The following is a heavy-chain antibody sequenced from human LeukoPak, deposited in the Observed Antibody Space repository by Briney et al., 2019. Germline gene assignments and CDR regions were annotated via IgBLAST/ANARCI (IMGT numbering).Heavy chain of an antibody. D-gene: IGHD2-15*01. V-gene: IGHV1-2*02. CDR3: ARDQGVSTGGLSNFDY. CDR2: INPNSGGT. Sequence: ASVKVSCKASGYTFTGYYMHWVRQAPGQGLEWMGWINPNSGGTNYAQKFQGRVTMTRDTSISTAYMDLSSLRSDDTAVYYCARDQGVSTGGLSNFDYWGQGTLVTVSS. J-gene: IGHJ4*02. CDR1: GYTFTGYY.